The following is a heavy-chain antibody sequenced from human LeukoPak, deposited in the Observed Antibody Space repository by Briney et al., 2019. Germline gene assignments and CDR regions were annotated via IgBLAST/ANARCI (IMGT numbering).Heavy chain of an antibody. CDR2: IIPIFGTA. J-gene: IGHJ4*02. CDR3: ATGYCSGGSCPWPY. V-gene: IGHV1-69*06. Sequence: GSSVKVSCKASGGTFSSYAISWVRQAPGQGLEWMGGIIPIFGTANYAQTFQGRVTITADKSTSTAYMELSSLRSEDTAVYYCATGYCSGGSCPWPYWGQGTLVTVSS. CDR1: GGTFSSYA. D-gene: IGHD2-15*01.